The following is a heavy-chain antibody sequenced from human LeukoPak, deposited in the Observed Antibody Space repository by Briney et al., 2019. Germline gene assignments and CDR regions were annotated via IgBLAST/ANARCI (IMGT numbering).Heavy chain of an antibody. CDR2: IWYDGSNK. Sequence: PGGSLRLSCAAPGFTFSSYGMHWVRQAPGKGLEWVAVIWYDGSNKYYADSVKGRFTISKDNAKNSLYLQMNSLRAEDTALYHCARNNGMDVWGQGTTVIVSS. J-gene: IGHJ6*02. CDR3: ARNNGMDV. CDR1: GFTFSSYG. V-gene: IGHV3-33*01.